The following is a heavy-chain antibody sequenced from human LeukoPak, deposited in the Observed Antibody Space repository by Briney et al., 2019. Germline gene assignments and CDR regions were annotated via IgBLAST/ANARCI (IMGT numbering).Heavy chain of an antibody. CDR2: IYYSGST. Sequence: SETLSLTCTVSGGSISSYYWSWIRQPPGEGLEWIGYIYYSGSTNYNPSLKSRVTISVDTSKNQFSLKLSSVTAADTAVYYCASGYGSGSYRDAFDIWGQGTMVTVSS. J-gene: IGHJ3*02. CDR3: ASGYGSGSYRDAFDI. CDR1: GGSISSYY. D-gene: IGHD3-10*01. V-gene: IGHV4-59*01.